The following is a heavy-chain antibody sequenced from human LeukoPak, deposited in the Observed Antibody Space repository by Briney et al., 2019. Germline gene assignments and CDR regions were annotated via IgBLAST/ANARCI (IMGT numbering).Heavy chain of an antibody. Sequence: SETLSLTCTVSGGSISSYYWSWIRQPPGKGLEWIGYIYYSGSTNYNPSLKSRVTMSVDTSKNQFSLKLSSVTAADTAVYYCARDPGIVGATTGAFDIWGQGTMVTVSS. J-gene: IGHJ3*02. D-gene: IGHD1-26*01. V-gene: IGHV4-59*12. CDR3: ARDPGIVGATTGAFDI. CDR2: IYYSGST. CDR1: GGSISSYY.